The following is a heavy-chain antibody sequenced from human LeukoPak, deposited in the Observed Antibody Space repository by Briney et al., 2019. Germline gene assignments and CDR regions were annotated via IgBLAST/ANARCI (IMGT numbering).Heavy chain of an antibody. D-gene: IGHD3-3*01. Sequence: SETLSLTCTVSGGSISSSSYYWGWIRQPPGKGLEWIGSIYYSGSTYYNPSLKSRVTISVDTSKNQFSLELSSVTAADTAVYYCARQALTIFGVVTSNWFDPWGQGTLVTVSS. CDR1: GGSISSSSYY. V-gene: IGHV4-39*01. J-gene: IGHJ5*02. CDR2: IYYSGST. CDR3: ARQALTIFGVVTSNWFDP.